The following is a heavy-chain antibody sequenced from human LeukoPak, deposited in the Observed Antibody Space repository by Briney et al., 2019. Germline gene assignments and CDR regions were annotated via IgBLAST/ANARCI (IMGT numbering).Heavy chain of an antibody. CDR1: GYSFTSHY. CDR2: INPSGGST. CDR3: ARDQGGVVLTSTQPLYYFDS. Sequence: GASVKVSCKASGYSFTSHYMHWVRQAPGQGLEWMGIINPSGGSTRYAQKFQGRVIMTRDISTSTVFMELSSLRSEDTAVYYCARDQGGVVLTSTQPLYYFDSWGQGTLVTVSS. V-gene: IGHV1-46*01. D-gene: IGHD2-21*02. J-gene: IGHJ4*02.